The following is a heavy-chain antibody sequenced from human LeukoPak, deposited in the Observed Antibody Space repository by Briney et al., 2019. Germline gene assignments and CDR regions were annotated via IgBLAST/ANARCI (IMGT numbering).Heavy chain of an antibody. J-gene: IGHJ6*02. CDR1: GYTFTSYG. Sequence: ASVKVSCKASGYTFTSYGISWVRQAPGQGLEWMGWISAYNGNTNYAQKLQGRVTMTTDTSTSTAYMELRSLRSDDTAVYYCARYCSSTSCYPRYGMYVWGQGTTVTVSS. CDR2: ISAYNGNT. V-gene: IGHV1-18*01. CDR3: ARYCSSTSCYPRYGMYV. D-gene: IGHD2-2*01.